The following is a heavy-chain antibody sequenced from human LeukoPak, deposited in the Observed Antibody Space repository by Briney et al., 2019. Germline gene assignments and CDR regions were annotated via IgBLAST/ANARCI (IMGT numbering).Heavy chain of an antibody. CDR2: ISVDGYST. V-gene: IGHV3-43*02. CDR3: AKVRSTVTYFWYFDT. Sequence: GGSLRLSCAASGFDLGDYAMHWVRQTPGKGLEWVSLISVDGYSTYYADSVKGRFTISRDHSKNSLYLQMSSLRSEDTALYYCAKVRSTVTYFWYFDTWGRGTLVTVSS. J-gene: IGHJ2*01. CDR1: GFDLGDYA. D-gene: IGHD4-17*01.